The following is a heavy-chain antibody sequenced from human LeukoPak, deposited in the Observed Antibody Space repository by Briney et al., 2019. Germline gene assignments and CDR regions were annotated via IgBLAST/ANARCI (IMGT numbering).Heavy chain of an antibody. D-gene: IGHD2-15*01. CDR3: ARGLRSGGTCALDY. CDR1: GGAFSGYY. V-gene: IGHV4-34*01. J-gene: IGHJ4*02. Sequence: PSETLSLTCAVYGGAFSGYYWSWIRQPPGKGLEWIGEINHSGSTNYNPSLKSRVTISVDTSKNQFSLKLSSVTAADTAVYYCARGLRSGGTCALDYWGQGTRVTVSS. CDR2: INHSGST.